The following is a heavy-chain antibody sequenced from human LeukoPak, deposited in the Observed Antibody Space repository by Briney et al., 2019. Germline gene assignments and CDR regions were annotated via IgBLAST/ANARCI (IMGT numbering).Heavy chain of an antibody. D-gene: IGHD1-26*01. Sequence: SETLSLTCTVSGGSISNSSYYWGWIRQPPGKGLEWIGSMYYSGSTYYNPSLKSRATISVDTSNNQFSLRLTSVTAADTAMYYCAAGPWELDFWGQGTLVTVSS. V-gene: IGHV4-39*07. CDR3: AAGPWELDF. CDR2: MYYSGST. CDR1: GGSISNSSYY. J-gene: IGHJ4*02.